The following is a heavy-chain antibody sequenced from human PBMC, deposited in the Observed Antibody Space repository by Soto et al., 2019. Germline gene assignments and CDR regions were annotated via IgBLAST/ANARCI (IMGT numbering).Heavy chain of an antibody. J-gene: IGHJ4*02. CDR2: ISYDGSNK. Sequence: GGSLRLSCAASGFTFSSYAMHWVRRAPGKGLEWVAVISYDGSNKYYADSVKGRFTISRDNSKNTLYLQMNSLRAEDTAVYYCAKAVADYPAPFDYWGQGTLVTVSS. CDR1: GFTFSSYA. D-gene: IGHD6-19*01. V-gene: IGHV3-30-3*01. CDR3: AKAVADYPAPFDY.